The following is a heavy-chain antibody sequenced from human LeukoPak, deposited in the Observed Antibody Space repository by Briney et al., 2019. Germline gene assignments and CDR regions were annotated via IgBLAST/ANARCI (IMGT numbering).Heavy chain of an antibody. V-gene: IGHV5-10-1*01. CDR1: GYSFTSYW. D-gene: IGHD3-9*01. Sequence: GESLKISCKGSGYSFTSYWISWVRQMPGKGLEWMGRIDPSDSYTNYSPSFQGHVTISADKSISTAYLQWSSLKASDTAMYYCARDFPEVDFDYYFDYWGQGTLVTVSS. CDR3: ARDFPEVDFDYYFDY. CDR2: IDPSDSYT. J-gene: IGHJ4*02.